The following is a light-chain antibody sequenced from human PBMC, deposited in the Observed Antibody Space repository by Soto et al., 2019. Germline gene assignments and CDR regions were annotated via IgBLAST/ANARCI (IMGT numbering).Light chain of an antibody. Sequence: DIQLTQSPLSLSASVGDRVTITCQASQGVGNFLNWFQQKSGEAPKLLIYDASHLESGVPVRFSGSGSGAAFTLTISSLQPEDFATDYCQQYDSPPPTFGGGTKVDMK. V-gene: IGKV1-33*01. CDR3: QQYDSPPPT. CDR1: QGVGNF. CDR2: DAS. J-gene: IGKJ4*01.